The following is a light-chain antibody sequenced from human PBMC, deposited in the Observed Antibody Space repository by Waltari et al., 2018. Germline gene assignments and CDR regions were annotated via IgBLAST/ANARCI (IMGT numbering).Light chain of an antibody. CDR1: QSVVTY. CDR3: QQRSSWPPS. Sequence: EIVLTQSPATLSLSPGERATLSCRASQSVVTYLAWYQQKPGPAPRLLVYDASRRATGIPARFSGSGSGTDFTLTISSLEPEDFAVYFCQQRSSWPPSFGPGTKVDIK. J-gene: IGKJ3*01. V-gene: IGKV3-11*01. CDR2: DAS.